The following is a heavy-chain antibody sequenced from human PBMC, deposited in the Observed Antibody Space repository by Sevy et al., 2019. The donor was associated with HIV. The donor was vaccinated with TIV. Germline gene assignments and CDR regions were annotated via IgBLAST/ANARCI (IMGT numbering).Heavy chain of an antibody. CDR1: GFTFSSYA. Sequence: GGSLRLSCAASGFTFSSYAFHWVRQAPGKGLEWVSIIAYDGTNKYYADSVKGRFTVSRDNSKSTLYSQMNSLRTEDTAVYYCARDQHDYAGNLRTGWFDPWGQGTLVTVSS. CDR3: ARDQHDYAGNLRTGWFDP. J-gene: IGHJ5*02. D-gene: IGHD4-17*01. CDR2: IAYDGTNK. V-gene: IGHV3-30-3*01.